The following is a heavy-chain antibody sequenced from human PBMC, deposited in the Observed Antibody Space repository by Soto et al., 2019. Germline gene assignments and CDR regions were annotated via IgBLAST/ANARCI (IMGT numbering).Heavy chain of an antibody. D-gene: IGHD6-13*01. CDR3: AKGGYTSIWSYYYGMDV. Sequence: EVQLLESGGGLVQPGGSLRLSCAASGFTFSNYAMSWVRQAPGKGLEWVSTISGSGGSTYSADSVKGRFTISRDNSRNMLYLQMNSLRAEDTALYYCAKGGYTSIWSYYYGMDVWGQGTTVTVSS. CDR1: GFTFSNYA. CDR2: ISGSGGST. J-gene: IGHJ6*02. V-gene: IGHV3-23*01.